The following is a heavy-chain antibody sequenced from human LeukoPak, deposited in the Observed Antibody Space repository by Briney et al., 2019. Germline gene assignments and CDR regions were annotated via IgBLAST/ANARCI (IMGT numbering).Heavy chain of an antibody. D-gene: IGHD4-11*01. CDR1: GGSISSHY. CDR2: IYYSGSA. J-gene: IGHJ3*02. V-gene: IGHV4-59*11. CDR3: ARESTVSPGAFDI. Sequence: SETLSLTCTVSGGSISSHYWSWIRQPPGKGLEWIGYIYYSGSANYNPSLKSRVTISVDTSKNQFSLKLSSVTAADTAVYYCARESTVSPGAFDIWGQGTMVTVSS.